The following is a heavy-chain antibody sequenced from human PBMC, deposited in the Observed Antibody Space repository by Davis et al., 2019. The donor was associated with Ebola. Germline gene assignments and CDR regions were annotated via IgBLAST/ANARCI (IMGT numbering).Heavy chain of an antibody. J-gene: IGHJ4*02. CDR2: INHSGST. CDR1: GFTFTSYW. D-gene: IGHD4-23*01. CDR3: ARGHYGGNRN. V-gene: IGHV4-34*01. Sequence: GSLRLSCAASGFTFTSYWMSWVRQAPGKGLEWIGEINHSGSTNYNPSLKSRVTISVDTSKNQFSLKLSSVTAADTAVYYCARGHYGGNRNWGQGTLVTVSS.